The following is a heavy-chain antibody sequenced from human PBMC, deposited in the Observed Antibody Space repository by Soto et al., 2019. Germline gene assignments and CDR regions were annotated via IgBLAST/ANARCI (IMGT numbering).Heavy chain of an antibody. CDR1: GFTFSSYG. J-gene: IGHJ6*02. D-gene: IGHD2-2*01. Sequence: QVQLVESGGGVVHPGRSLRLACAASGFTFSSYGMHWVRQAPGKGLEWVAGIWYDGSNKYYADSVKGRFTISRDNYKNTLYLQMNSLRAEDTAVYYCARARVVPAAMRPHGGCMDVWGQGTTVPVSS. CDR2: IWYDGSNK. V-gene: IGHV3-33*01. CDR3: ARARVVPAAMRPHGGCMDV.